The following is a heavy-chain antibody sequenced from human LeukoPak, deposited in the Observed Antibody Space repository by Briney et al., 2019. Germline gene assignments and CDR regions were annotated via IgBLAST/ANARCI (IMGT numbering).Heavy chain of an antibody. J-gene: IGHJ4*02. Sequence: PGGSLRLSCAASGFNFDSYSMNWVRQAPGKGLEWVSCITSSSSHIFYADSVKGRFTISRDNAKTSLYLQINRLRVEDTAVYYCAREMVAVAARSDYWGQGTLVTVSS. CDR2: ITSSSSHI. CDR3: AREMVAVAARSDY. CDR1: GFNFDSYS. V-gene: IGHV3-21*01. D-gene: IGHD6-19*01.